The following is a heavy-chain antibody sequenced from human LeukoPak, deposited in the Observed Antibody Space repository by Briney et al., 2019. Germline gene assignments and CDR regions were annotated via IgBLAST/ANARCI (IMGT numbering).Heavy chain of an antibody. Sequence: GASVKVSCKASGYTFSGYYMHWVRQAPGQGLEWMGWINPDSGGTNSAQKFRGRVNLTRDTSINTTYMELSGLRSDDAAVYYCARVGYYYGSGSYRAWDYWGQGTLVTVSS. D-gene: IGHD3-10*01. J-gene: IGHJ4*02. CDR3: ARVGYYYGSGSYRAWDY. V-gene: IGHV1-2*02. CDR1: GYTFSGYY. CDR2: INPDSGGT.